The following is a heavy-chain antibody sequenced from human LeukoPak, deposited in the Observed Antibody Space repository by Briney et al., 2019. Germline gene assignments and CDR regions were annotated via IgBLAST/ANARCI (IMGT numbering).Heavy chain of an antibody. J-gene: IGHJ4*02. Sequence: ASVKVSCKASGYTFTGYYVHWVRQAPGQGLEWMGRINPNSGDTNYAQKFQGRATMTRDTSISTAYMELSRLRSDDTAVYYCARDYCGGDCFPDYWGQGTLVTVSS. CDR2: INPNSGDT. CDR3: ARDYCGGDCFPDY. V-gene: IGHV1-2*06. CDR1: GYTFTGYY. D-gene: IGHD2-21*02.